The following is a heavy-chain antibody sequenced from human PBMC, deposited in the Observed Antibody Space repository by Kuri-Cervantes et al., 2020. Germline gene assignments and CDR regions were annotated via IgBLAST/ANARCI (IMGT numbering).Heavy chain of an antibody. V-gene: IGHV1-3*01. Sequence: ASVKVSCKASGYTFTSYVMHWVRQAPGQRLEWMGWINAGNGNTKYSQKFQGRVTITRDTSASTAYMELSSLRSEDTAVYYCAREGQLTTSYYYYYMGVWGKGTTVTVSS. D-gene: IGHD3-22*01. J-gene: IGHJ6*03. CDR3: AREGQLTTSYYYYYMGV. CDR1: GYTFTSYV. CDR2: INAGNGNT.